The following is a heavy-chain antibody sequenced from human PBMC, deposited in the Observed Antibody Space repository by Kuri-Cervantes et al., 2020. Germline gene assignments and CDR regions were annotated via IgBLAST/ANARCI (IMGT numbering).Heavy chain of an antibody. CDR1: GFTVSSNY. Sequence: GESLKISCAASGFTVSSNYMSRVRQAPGKGLEWVSVIYSGGSTYYADSVKGRFTISRDNSKNTLYLQMNSLRAEDTAVYYCARSSAGSGYFDYWGQGTLVTVSS. CDR3: ARSSAGSGYFDY. J-gene: IGHJ4*02. CDR2: IYSGGST. D-gene: IGHD3-10*01. V-gene: IGHV3-53*01.